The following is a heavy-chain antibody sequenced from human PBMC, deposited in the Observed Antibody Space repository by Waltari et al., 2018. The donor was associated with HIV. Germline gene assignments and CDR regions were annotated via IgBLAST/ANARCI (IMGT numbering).Heavy chain of an antibody. CDR1: GFPGGSNY. D-gene: IGHD3-10*01. CDR2: IYSGGST. J-gene: IGHJ6*02. V-gene: IGHV3-53*01. Sequence: EVQLVASGGGLIQPGGSLRFSCGASGFPGGSNYLRWVRQAPGKGLEWVSVIYSGGSTYYADSVKGRFTISRDNSKNTLYLQMNSLRAEDTAVYYCARVGVITTYYYYGMDVWGQGTTVTVSS. CDR3: ARVGVITTYYYYGMDV.